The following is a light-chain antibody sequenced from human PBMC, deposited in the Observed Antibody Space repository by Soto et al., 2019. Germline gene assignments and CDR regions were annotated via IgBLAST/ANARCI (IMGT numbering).Light chain of an antibody. J-gene: IGKJ1*01. V-gene: IGKV1-5*03. CDR1: QNIDTW. CDR3: QQYNSGSQT. CDR2: KAS. Sequence: DIQMTQSPSSLSASVGDRVTITCRASQNIDTWLAWYHQRPGKAPKLLIYKASSLESGVPSRFSGSGSGTEFTLTISSLQPDDFATYYCQQYNSGSQTFGQGTKVDIK.